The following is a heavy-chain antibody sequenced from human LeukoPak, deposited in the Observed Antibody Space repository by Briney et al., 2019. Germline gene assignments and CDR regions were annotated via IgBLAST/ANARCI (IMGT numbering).Heavy chain of an antibody. Sequence: GGSLRLSCGASGFTFDDYWMRWVRQAPGQGLEWVANIKPDGREKNYVDSLRGRFTISRDNAKNSLYLQMNSLRDEDTAVYYCAREGLAAATDYWGQGTLVTVSS. J-gene: IGHJ4*02. D-gene: IGHD6-13*01. CDR3: AREGLAAATDY. CDR1: GFTFDDYW. CDR2: IKPDGREK. V-gene: IGHV3-7*01.